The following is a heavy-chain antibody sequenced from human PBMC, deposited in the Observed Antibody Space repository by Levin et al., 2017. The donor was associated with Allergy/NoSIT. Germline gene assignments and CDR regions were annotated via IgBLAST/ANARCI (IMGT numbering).Heavy chain of an antibody. J-gene: IGHJ4*02. D-gene: IGHD3-22*01. CDR2: IYYSGST. Sequence: PSETLSLTCTVSGGSISSYYWSWIRQPPGKGLEWIGYIYYSGSTNYNPSLKSRVTISVDTSKNQFSLKLSSVTAADTAVYYCAGGYYYDSSGYSKFDYWGQGTLVTVSS. CDR3: AGGYYYDSSGYSKFDY. CDR1: GGSISSYY. V-gene: IGHV4-59*01.